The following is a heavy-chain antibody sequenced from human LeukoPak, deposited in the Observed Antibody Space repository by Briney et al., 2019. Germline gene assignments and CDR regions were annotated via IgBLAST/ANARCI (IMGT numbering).Heavy chain of an antibody. CDR3: ATVTTHY. D-gene: IGHD4-17*01. J-gene: IGHJ4*02. CDR2: ISNSGTTI. V-gene: IGHV3-11*01. CDR1: GFTFSDYY. Sequence: PGGSLRLSCAASGFTFSDYYMNWIRQAPGKGLECFSYISNSGTTIYYADSVRGRFTISRDNSKNTLYLQMNSLRAEDTAVYYCATVTTHYWGQGTLVTVSS.